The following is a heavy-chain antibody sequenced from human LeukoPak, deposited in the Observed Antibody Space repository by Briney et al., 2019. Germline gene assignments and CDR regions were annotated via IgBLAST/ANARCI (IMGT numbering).Heavy chain of an antibody. Sequence: GGSLRLSCAASGFTFSSYSMIWVRQAPGKGLEWVSSISSSSSYIYYADSVKGRFTISRDNAKNSLYLQMNSLRAEDTAVYYCARDQDIVVVVDYYGMDVWGKGTTVTVSS. CDR1: GFTFSSYS. CDR2: ISSSSSYI. V-gene: IGHV3-21*01. D-gene: IGHD2-15*01. J-gene: IGHJ6*04. CDR3: ARDQDIVVVVDYYGMDV.